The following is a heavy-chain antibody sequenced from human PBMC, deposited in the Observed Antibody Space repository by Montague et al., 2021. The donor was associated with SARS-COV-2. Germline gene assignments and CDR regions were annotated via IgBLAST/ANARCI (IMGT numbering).Heavy chain of an antibody. CDR2: IYYNGST. CDR1: GGSISSSSYY. V-gene: IGHV4-39*07. Sequence: SETLSFTCTVSGGSISSSSYYWGWLRQPPGKGLEWIGSIYYNGSTYYNPSLKSRVTISVDTSKNQFSLKLSSVTAADTAVYYCARDLAGYYGSGSYGGMDVWGQGTTVTVSS. J-gene: IGHJ6*02. D-gene: IGHD3-10*01. CDR3: ARDLAGYYGSGSYGGMDV.